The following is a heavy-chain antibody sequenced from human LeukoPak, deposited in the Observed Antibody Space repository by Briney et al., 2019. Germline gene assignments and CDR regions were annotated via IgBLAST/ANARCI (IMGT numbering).Heavy chain of an antibody. CDR2: ISWNSGSR. D-gene: IGHD3-10*01. CDR3: ARDRGLTVYHFDY. J-gene: IGHJ4*02. CDR1: GFTFDNHA. V-gene: IGHV3-9*01. Sequence: GGSLRLSCAASGFTFDNHAMHWVRQAPGKGLEWVSGISWNSGSRGYADSVKGRFTISRDNARNSLSLEMNSLRAEDTALYFCARDRGLTVYHFDYWGQGILVTVSS.